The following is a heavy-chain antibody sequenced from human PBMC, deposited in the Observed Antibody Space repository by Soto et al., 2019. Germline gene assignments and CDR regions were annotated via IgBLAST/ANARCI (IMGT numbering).Heavy chain of an antibody. CDR3: ASASSGGNYYFDY. CDR2: IYYSGST. Sequence: SATLSLTCTVSGGSISSYYWSWIRQPPGKGLEWIGYIYYSGSTNYNPSLKSRVTISVDTSKNQFSLKLSSVTAADTAVYYCASASSGGNYYFDYWGQGTLVTVSS. CDR1: GGSISSYY. J-gene: IGHJ4*02. D-gene: IGHD2-21*01. V-gene: IGHV4-59*01.